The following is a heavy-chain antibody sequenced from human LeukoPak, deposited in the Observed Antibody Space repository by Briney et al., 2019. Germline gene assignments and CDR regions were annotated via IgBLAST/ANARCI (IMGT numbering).Heavy chain of an antibody. V-gene: IGHV3-11*04. CDR1: GFTFSDYY. J-gene: IGHJ4*02. Sequence: GGSLRLSCAASGFTFSDYYMSWIRQTPGGRLEWVSFIGISSGPLLYADSVKGRFTISRDNAKASVYLQMNRLRAEDTAVYYCARAKGYTSSYSFDYWGQGILVTVSS. CDR3: ARAKGYTSSYSFDY. CDR2: IGISSGPL. D-gene: IGHD3-10*01.